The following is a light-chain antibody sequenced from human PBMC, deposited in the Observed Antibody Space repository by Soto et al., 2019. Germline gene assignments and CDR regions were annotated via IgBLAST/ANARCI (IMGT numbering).Light chain of an antibody. Sequence: QSVLTQPPSVSAAPGQKVTISCSGSSSNVENNYVSWYQQLPGTVPKLLIYDNNKRHSGIPDRFSGSKSGTSATLGITGLQTGDEADYYCGTWDSRLSAVVFGGGTQLTVL. CDR3: GTWDSRLSAVV. CDR1: SSNVENNY. J-gene: IGLJ2*01. V-gene: IGLV1-51*01. CDR2: DNN.